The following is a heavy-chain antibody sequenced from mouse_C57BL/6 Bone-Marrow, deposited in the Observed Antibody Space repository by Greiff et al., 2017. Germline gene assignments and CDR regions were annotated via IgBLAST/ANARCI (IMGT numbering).Heavy chain of an antibody. CDR3: AREDYYGSSSAWFAY. D-gene: IGHD1-1*01. V-gene: IGHV1-50*01. J-gene: IGHJ3*01. CDR2: IDPSDSYT. CDR1: GYTFTSYW. Sequence: QVQLQQSGAELVKPGASVKLSCKASGYTFTSYWMQWVKQRPGQGLEWIGEIDPSDSYTNSNQKVKGKATLTVDTSSSTAYMQLSSLTSEDSAVYYCAREDYYGSSSAWFAYWGQGTLVTVSA.